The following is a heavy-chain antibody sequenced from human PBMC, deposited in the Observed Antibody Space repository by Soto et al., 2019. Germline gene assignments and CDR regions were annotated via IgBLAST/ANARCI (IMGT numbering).Heavy chain of an antibody. CDR3: VSGSGSYYNYYYYYGMDV. CDR2: IYPGDSDT. V-gene: IGHV5-51*01. CDR1: GYSFTSYW. J-gene: IGHJ6*02. Sequence: PGESLKISCKGSGYSFTSYWIGWVRQMPGKGLEWMGIIYPGDSDTRYSPSFQGQVTISADKSICTAYLQWSSLKASDTAMYYCVSGSGSYYNYYYYYGMDVWGQGTTVTVSS. D-gene: IGHD3-10*01.